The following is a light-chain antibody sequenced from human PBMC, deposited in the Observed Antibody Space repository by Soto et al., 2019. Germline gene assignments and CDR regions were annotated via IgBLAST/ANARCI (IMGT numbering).Light chain of an antibody. CDR2: DAS. CDR1: QRVDRW. V-gene: IGKV1-5*01. CDR3: QQYKDYTYT. Sequence: DIQMTQSPATLSASVGDRVTITCRASQRVDRWLAWYQQKPGQAPKLLISDASTLESGVPSRFSGGGSVTEFTLTITSLQPDDFETYYCQQYKDYTYTFGQGTKVDIX. J-gene: IGKJ1*01.